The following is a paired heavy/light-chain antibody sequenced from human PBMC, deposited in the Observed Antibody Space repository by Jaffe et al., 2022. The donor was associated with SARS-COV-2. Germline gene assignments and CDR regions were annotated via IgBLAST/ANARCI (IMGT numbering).Light chain of an antibody. CDR1: SSDFGGYNY. CDR3: CSYTSSSTYV. J-gene: IGLJ1*01. V-gene: IGLV2-14*01. CDR2: EVS. Sequence: QSALTQPASVSGSPGQSITISCTGTSSDFGGYNYVSWYQQHPGKAPKLMIYEVSNRPSGVPDRFSGSRSGNTASLTISGLQAEDEADYYCCSYTSSSTYVFGTGTKVTVL.
Heavy chain of an antibody. CDR1: GYTFKGYY. J-gene: IGHJ4*02. D-gene: IGHD2-15*01. V-gene: IGHV1-2*02. CDR3: ATELGGRDY. CDR2: INANSGVT. Sequence: QVQVVQSGAEMKKPGASVKVSCKASGYTFKGYYIHYVRQAPGQGLEWMGWINANSGVTNYAQKFQGRVTMTRDTSISTAFMELISLKSDDTAVYYCATELGGRDYWGPGTLVTVSS.